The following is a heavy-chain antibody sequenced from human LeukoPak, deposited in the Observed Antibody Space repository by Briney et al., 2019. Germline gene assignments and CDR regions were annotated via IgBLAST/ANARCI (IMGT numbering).Heavy chain of an antibody. Sequence: GESLKISCKGSGYSFTSYWIGWVRQMPGKGLEWTGIIYPGDSDTRYSPSFQGQVTISADKSISTAYLQWSSLKASDTAMYYCARQIEKQWLVLSNDAFDIWGQGTMVTVSS. CDR1: GYSFTSYW. D-gene: IGHD6-19*01. CDR2: IYPGDSDT. CDR3: ARQIEKQWLVLSNDAFDI. J-gene: IGHJ3*02. V-gene: IGHV5-51*01.